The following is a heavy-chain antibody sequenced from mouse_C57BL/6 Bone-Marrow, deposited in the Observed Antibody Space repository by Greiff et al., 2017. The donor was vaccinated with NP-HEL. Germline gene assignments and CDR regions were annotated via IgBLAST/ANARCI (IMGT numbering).Heavy chain of an antibody. D-gene: IGHD2-4*01. J-gene: IGHJ3*01. Sequence: QVTLKVCGPGILQSSQTLSLTCSFSGFSLSTSGMGVSWIRQPSGKGLEWLAHIYWDDDKRYNPSLKSRLTISKDTSRNQVFLKITSVDTADTATYYCARIYYDYEAYWGQGTLVTVSA. CDR1: GFSLSTSGMG. CDR2: IYWDDDK. CDR3: ARIYYDYEAY. V-gene: IGHV8-12*01.